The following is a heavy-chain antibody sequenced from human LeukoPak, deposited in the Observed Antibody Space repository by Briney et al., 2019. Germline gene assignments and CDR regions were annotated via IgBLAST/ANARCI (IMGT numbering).Heavy chain of an antibody. CDR1: GFTFSRFG. CDR3: ARDRSPYGGTGYGMGV. Sequence: WGSLRLSCAGSGFTFSRFGMHWVRQAPGKGLEWVAVIWYDGSNKYYTDYVSGRFTISIDNSKNTRYLQMNSRRAEDTAVYYCARDRSPYGGTGYGMGVWGQGTTVTVSS. D-gene: IGHD3-10*01. J-gene: IGHJ6*02. CDR2: IWYDGSNK. V-gene: IGHV3-33*01.